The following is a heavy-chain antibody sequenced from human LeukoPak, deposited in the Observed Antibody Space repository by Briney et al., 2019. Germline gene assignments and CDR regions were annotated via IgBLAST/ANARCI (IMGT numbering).Heavy chain of an antibody. J-gene: IGHJ4*02. CDR3: AKSALWFGEEGYFDY. Sequence: GGSLRLSCAASGFTFSSYAMSWVRQAPGKGLEWVSAISGSGGSTYYADSLKGRFTISRDNSKNTLYLQMNSLRAEDTAVYYCAKSALWFGEEGYFDYWGQGTLVTVSS. V-gene: IGHV3-23*01. CDR1: GFTFSSYA. D-gene: IGHD3-10*01. CDR2: ISGSGGST.